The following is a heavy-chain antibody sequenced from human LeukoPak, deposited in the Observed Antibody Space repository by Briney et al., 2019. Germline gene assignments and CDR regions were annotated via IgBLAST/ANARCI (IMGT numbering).Heavy chain of an antibody. CDR2: SGSGGST. CDR1: GFTFSDYW. V-gene: IGHV3-23*01. CDR3: AKDPYDFWSGYYIDY. J-gene: IGHJ4*02. Sequence: GGSLRLSCAASGFTFSDYWMNWVRQAPGKGLEWVSASGSGGSTYYADSVKGRFTISRDNSKNTLYLQMNSLRAEDTAVYYCAKDPYDFWSGYYIDYWGQGTLVTVSS. D-gene: IGHD3-3*01.